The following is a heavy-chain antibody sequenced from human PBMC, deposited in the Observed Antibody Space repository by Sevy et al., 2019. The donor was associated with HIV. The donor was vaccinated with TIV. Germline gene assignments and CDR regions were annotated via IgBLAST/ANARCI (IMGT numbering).Heavy chain of an antibody. CDR2: ISSSGSTI. J-gene: IGHJ3*02. CDR1: RFTFSDYY. V-gene: IGHV3-11*01. D-gene: IGHD6-19*01. Sequence: LSLTCAASRFTFSDYYMSWIRQAPGKGLEWLSYISSSGSTIYYADSVKGRFTISRDNAKNSLYLQMNSLRAEDTAVYYCAREMEGVPGRAFDIWGQGTMVTVSS. CDR3: AREMEGVPGRAFDI.